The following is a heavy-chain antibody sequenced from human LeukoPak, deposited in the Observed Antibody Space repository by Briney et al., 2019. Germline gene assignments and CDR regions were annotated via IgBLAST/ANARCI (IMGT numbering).Heavy chain of an antibody. CDR2: ITPNASET. V-gene: IGHV3-7*01. J-gene: IGHJ4*02. CDR3: ARDRAFKAFDY. Sequence: GGSLRLSCSASGFTFTTSWMNWVRQAPGKGLEWLASITPNASETYDVDSVRGRFTISRDDDKNSVYLQMNSLRAEDTAVYFCARDRAFKAFDYWGQGNLVSVSS. CDR1: GFTFTTSW.